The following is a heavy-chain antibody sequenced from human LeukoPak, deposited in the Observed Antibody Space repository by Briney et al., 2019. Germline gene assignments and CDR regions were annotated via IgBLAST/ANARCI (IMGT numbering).Heavy chain of an antibody. CDR1: GFTFSSYG. CDR2: IWYDGSNK. V-gene: IGHV3-33*01. D-gene: IGHD3-10*01. J-gene: IGHJ3*02. Sequence: PGRSLRLSCAASGFTFSSYGMHWVRQAPGKGLEWVAVIWYDGSNKYYADSVRGRFTISRDNSKNTLYLQMNSLRAEDTAVYYCARERVYGSGSYPGSAFDIWGQGTMVTVSS. CDR3: ARERVYGSGSYPGSAFDI.